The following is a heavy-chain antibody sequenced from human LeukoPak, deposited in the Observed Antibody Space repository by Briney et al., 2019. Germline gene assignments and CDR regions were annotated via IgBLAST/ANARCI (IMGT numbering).Heavy chain of an antibody. CDR1: GGSISTSY. D-gene: IGHD6-19*01. J-gene: IGHJ1*01. Sequence: PSETLSLTCTVSGGSISTSYWNWIRQPPGKEREWIGYMYYTVSNNYNSFLKSRVTISVNTSKNQFSLKLSSVTAADNTVYYCASALAVARSGYFQHWGQGTLVTVSS. V-gene: IGHV4-59*01. CDR2: MYYTVSN. CDR3: ASALAVARSGYFQH.